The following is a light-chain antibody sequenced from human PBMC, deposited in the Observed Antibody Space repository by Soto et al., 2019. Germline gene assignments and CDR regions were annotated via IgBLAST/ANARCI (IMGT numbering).Light chain of an antibody. J-gene: IGLJ3*02. Sequence: QSALTQPRSVSGSPGQSVTISCTGTSSDVGDYNYVSWYQQHPGKAPKLMIYDVSERPSGVPDRFSGSKSGNTASLTISGLQAEDEADYYCCSYAGSYTRVFGGGTQLTVL. V-gene: IGLV2-11*01. CDR2: DVS. CDR3: CSYAGSYTRV. CDR1: SSDVGDYNY.